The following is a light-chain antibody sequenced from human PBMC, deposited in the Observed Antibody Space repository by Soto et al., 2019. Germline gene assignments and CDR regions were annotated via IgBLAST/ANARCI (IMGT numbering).Light chain of an antibody. V-gene: IGLV1-51*01. Sequence: QAVLTQSPSVSAAPGQTVSISCSGTSSNIENNYVSWYQVLPKTAPKLLIYDNLKRPSGIPDRFSGSKSDTSATLVITGLQTGDEADYYCGTWESSRNWVFGGGTKVTVL. CDR3: GTWESSRNWV. CDR1: SSNIENNY. J-gene: IGLJ3*02. CDR2: DNL.